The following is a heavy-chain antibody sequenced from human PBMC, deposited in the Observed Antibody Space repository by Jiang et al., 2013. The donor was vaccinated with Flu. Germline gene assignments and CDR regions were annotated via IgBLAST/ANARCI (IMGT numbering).Heavy chain of an antibody. Sequence: SGPGLVKPSETLSLTCTVSGGSISSYYWSWIRQPPGKGLEWIGYIYYSGSTNYNPSLKSRVTISVDTSKNQFSLKLSSVTAADTAVYYCARHDHHSAVAGTGPFDYWGQGTLVTVSS. CDR2: IYYSGST. V-gene: IGHV4-59*08. CDR3: ARHDHHSAVAGTGPFDY. J-gene: IGHJ4*02. D-gene: IGHD6-19*01. CDR1: GGSISSYY.